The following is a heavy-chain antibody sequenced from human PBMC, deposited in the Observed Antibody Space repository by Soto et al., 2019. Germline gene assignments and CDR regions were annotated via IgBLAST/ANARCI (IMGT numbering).Heavy chain of an antibody. Sequence: GGSLRLSCAASGFTFSDYYMSWIRQAPGKGLEWVSYISSSGSTIYYADSVKGRFTISRDNAKNSLYLQMNSLRAEDTAVYYCARDQGHYGDYEAPYNWFDPWGQGTLVTVSS. CDR3: ARDQGHYGDYEAPYNWFDP. J-gene: IGHJ5*02. V-gene: IGHV3-11*01. D-gene: IGHD4-17*01. CDR1: GFTFSDYY. CDR2: ISSSGSTI.